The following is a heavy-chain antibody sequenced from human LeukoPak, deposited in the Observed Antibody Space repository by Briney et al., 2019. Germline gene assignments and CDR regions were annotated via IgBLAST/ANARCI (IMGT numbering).Heavy chain of an antibody. J-gene: IGHJ4*02. CDR3: AKEGCTRCTPFVDY. CDR1: GFTFSSWA. Sequence: GGSLRLSCAASGFTFSSWAMSWVRQAPGKGLEWVSAVSPSGDTTWYADSVKGRFTISRDNSKNTLYLQMNSLRAEDTAVYYCAKEGCTRCTPFVDYWGQGILVTVSS. CDR2: VSPSGDTT. V-gene: IGHV3-23*01. D-gene: IGHD2-2*01.